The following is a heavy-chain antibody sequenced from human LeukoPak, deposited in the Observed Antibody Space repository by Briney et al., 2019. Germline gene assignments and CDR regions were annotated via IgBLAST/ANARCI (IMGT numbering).Heavy chain of an antibody. CDR1: GYSISSGSY. Sequence: SETLSLNCTVSGYSISSGSYWGWIRQPPGKGLQWIGSIYHRGSTYYNPSLKSRVTISVDTPKNQFSLSLTSVTAADTAVYHCARDWVPQGDFDYWGQGTLVTVSS. CDR3: ARDWVPQGDFDY. V-gene: IGHV4-38-2*02. CDR2: IYHRGST. J-gene: IGHJ4*02. D-gene: IGHD7-27*01.